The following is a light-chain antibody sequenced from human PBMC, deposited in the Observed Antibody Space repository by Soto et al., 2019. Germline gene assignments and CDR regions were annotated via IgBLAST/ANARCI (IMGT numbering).Light chain of an antibody. J-gene: IGLJ1*01. Sequence: QSVLTHPLSVSWSPGHSVTISCTGTSSDVGTYDFVSWYQQHPGKAPRLMIFDVSERPSGVPDRFSGSKSGNTASLTISGLQAEHEADYYCCLYAVTFYVFGTGTKVTVL. CDR3: CLYAVTFYV. CDR1: SSDVGTYDF. CDR2: DVS. V-gene: IGLV2-11*01.